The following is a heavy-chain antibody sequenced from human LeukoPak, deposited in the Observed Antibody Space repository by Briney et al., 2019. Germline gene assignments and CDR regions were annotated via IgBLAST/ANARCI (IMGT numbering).Heavy chain of an antibody. Sequence: SETLSLTCTVSGGSISSSSYYWGWIRQPPGKGLEWIGSIYYSGSTYYNPSLKSRATISVDTSKNQFSLKLSSVTAADTAVYYCASPMTTVTTGPFDYWGQGTLVTVPS. CDR3: ASPMTTVTTGPFDY. D-gene: IGHD4-17*01. J-gene: IGHJ4*02. CDR2: IYYSGST. V-gene: IGHV4-39*01. CDR1: GGSISSSSYY.